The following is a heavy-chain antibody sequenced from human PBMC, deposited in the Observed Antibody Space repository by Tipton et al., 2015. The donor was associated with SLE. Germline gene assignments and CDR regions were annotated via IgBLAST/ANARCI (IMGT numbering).Heavy chain of an antibody. CDR1: GFTFSSYW. D-gene: IGHD2-15*01. CDR3: ARDGYIVVVVAATPGAFDI. CDR2: ISYDGSNK. J-gene: IGHJ3*02. V-gene: IGHV3-30*03. Sequence: SLRLSCAASGFTFSSYWMHWVRQAPGKGLEWVAVISYDGSNKYYADSVKGRFTISRDNSKNTLYLQMNSLRAEDTAVYYCARDGYIVVVVAATPGAFDIWGQGTMVTVSS.